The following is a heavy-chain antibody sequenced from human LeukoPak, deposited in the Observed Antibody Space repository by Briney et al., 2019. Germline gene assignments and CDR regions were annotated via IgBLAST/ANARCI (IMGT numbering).Heavy chain of an antibody. V-gene: IGHV3-48*03. CDR1: GFTFSSYE. Sequence: PGGSLRLSCAASGFTFSSYEMNWVRQAPGRGLEWVSYISSSGSTIYYADSVKGRFTISRDNAKNSLYLQMNSLRAEDTAVYYCVRVGYCSSTSCCGDYYYYMDVWGKGTTVTVSS. D-gene: IGHD2-2*01. CDR3: VRVGYCSSTSCCGDYYYYMDV. J-gene: IGHJ6*03. CDR2: ISSSGSTI.